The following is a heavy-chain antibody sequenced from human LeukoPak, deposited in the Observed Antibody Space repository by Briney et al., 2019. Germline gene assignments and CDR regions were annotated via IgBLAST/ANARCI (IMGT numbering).Heavy chain of an antibody. V-gene: IGHV4-34*01. CDR1: GGSFSGYY. CDR2: INHSGST. CDR3: ARTPGRTTVSSLYFQH. J-gene: IGHJ1*01. Sequence: KPSETLSLTCAVYGGSFSGYYWSWIRQPPGKGLEWIGEINHSGSTNYNPSLKSRVTISVDTSENQFSLKLSSVTAADTAVYYCARTPGRTTVSSLYFQHWGQGTLVTVSS. D-gene: IGHD4-17*01.